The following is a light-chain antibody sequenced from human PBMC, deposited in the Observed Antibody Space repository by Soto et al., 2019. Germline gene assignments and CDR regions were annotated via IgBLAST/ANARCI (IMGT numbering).Light chain of an antibody. CDR2: AAS. V-gene: IGKV1-12*01. Sequence: DIQMTQSPSSVSASVGDRVTITCRASQGISNSLAWYQQKPGKAPKLLIYAASTLQSGVPSRVSGSGTGTDFTLTITSLQPEDVAVYYCQQANSFPLTFGEGTKVESK. CDR3: QQANSFPLT. CDR1: QGISNS. J-gene: IGKJ4*01.